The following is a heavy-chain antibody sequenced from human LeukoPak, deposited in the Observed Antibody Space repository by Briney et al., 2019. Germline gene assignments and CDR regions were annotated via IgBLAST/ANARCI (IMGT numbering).Heavy chain of an antibody. CDR1: GGSFSGYY. CDR2: INHSGST. CDR3: ARGRGYSYGLFDY. J-gene: IGHJ4*02. Sequence: SETLSLTCAAYGGSFSGYYWSWIRQPPGKGLEWIGEINHSGSTNYNPSLKSRVTISVDTSKNQFSLKLSSVTAADTAVYYCARGRGYSYGLFDYWGQGTLVTVSS. V-gene: IGHV4-34*01. D-gene: IGHD5-18*01.